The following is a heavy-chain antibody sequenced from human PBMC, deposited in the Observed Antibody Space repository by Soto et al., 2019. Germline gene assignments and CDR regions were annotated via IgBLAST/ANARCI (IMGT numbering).Heavy chain of an antibody. CDR3: ARRREIGGYRGDHNLFDP. V-gene: IGHV4-59*08. D-gene: IGHD5-12*01. CDR2: ISYTGST. Sequence: PSETLSLTCTVSGGSISNSYWNWIRQSPGKGLEWIGHISYTGSTAYNPSLRSRVTVSVDTSNNQFSLRLTSVTAADTAVYYCARRREIGGYRGDHNLFDPWGQGILVTVSS. J-gene: IGHJ5*02. CDR1: GGSISNSY.